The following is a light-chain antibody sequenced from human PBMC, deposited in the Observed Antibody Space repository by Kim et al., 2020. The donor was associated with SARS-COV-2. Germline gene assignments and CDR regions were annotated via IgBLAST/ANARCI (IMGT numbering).Light chain of an antibody. CDR3: QQSKSYPIT. CDR1: QGMTNN. V-gene: IGKV1-13*02. CDR2: DAS. Sequence: ASIGDRVTITCRASQGMTNNLVWYQQKPGKAPNLLIYDASRLESGVPSRFSGSGSGTDFTLTISSLQPEDFATYYCQQSKSYPITFGQGTRLEIK. J-gene: IGKJ5*01.